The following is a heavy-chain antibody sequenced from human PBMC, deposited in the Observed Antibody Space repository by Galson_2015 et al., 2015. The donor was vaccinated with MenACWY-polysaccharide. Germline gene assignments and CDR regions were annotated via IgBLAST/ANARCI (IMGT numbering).Heavy chain of an antibody. CDR3: ARDPAPGIAVAGTDFDY. CDR2: INPNSGGT. Sequence: SVKVSCKASGYTFTGYYMHWVRQAPGQGLEWMGWINPNSGGTNYARKFQGRVTMTRDTSISTAYMELSRLRSDDTAVYYCARDPAPGIAVAGTDFDYWGQGTLVTVSS. D-gene: IGHD6-19*01. V-gene: IGHV1-2*02. J-gene: IGHJ4*02. CDR1: GYTFTGYY.